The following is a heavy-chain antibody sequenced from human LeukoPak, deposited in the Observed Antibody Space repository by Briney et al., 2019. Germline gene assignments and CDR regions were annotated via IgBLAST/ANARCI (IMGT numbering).Heavy chain of an antibody. CDR3: ARHWSHSVAQFGRSYWFDH. CDR2: MDTSGHT. Sequence: SETLSLTCIVSGGSISGYYWSWIRQPAGKGLEWIGHMDTSGHTNYNSSLMSRVTMSVDTSKNQFSLRLTSVTAAGTAVYYCARHWSHSVAQFGRSYWFDHWGQGTLVTVSS. CDR1: GGSISGYY. V-gene: IGHV4-4*07. J-gene: IGHJ5*02. D-gene: IGHD2-15*01.